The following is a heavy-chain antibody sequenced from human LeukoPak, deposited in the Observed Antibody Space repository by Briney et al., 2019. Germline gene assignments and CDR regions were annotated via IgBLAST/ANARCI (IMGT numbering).Heavy chain of an antibody. V-gene: IGHV1-8*01. J-gene: IGHJ4*02. Sequence: ASVKVSCKASGYTFTSFDINWVRQATGQGPEWMGWMNPGSGNTGYAQRFRGRVTMTRDTSISTAYLELSSLTSEDTAVYYCAGHTSYLSSDSFGHWGQGTLVTVSS. CDR2: MNPGSGNT. CDR3: AGHTSYLSSDSFGH. D-gene: IGHD3-16*02. CDR1: GYTFTSFD.